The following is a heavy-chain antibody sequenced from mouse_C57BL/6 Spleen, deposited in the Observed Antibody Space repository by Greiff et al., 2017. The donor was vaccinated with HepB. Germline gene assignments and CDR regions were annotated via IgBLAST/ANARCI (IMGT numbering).Heavy chain of an antibody. Sequence: QVQLQQSGAELVKPGASVKISCKASGYAFSSYWMNWVKQRPGKGLEWIGQIYPGDGYTNYNGKFKGKATLTADKSSSTAYMQLSSLTSEDSAVYCCARDPLTTDRNFDVWGTGTTVTVSS. J-gene: IGHJ1*03. D-gene: IGHD1-1*01. CDR1: GYAFSSYW. CDR3: ARDPLTTDRNFDV. CDR2: IYPGDGYT. V-gene: IGHV1-80*01.